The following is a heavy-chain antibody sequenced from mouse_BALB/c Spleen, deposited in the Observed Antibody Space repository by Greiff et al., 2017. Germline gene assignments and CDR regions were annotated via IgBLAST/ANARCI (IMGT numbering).Heavy chain of an antibody. CDR3: AREGAYYGNYGYAMDY. D-gene: IGHD2-10*01. CDR1: GYSITSGYY. Sequence: EVKLVESGPGLVKPSQSLSLTCSVTGYSITSGYYWNWIRQFPGNKLEWMGYISYDGSNNYNPSLKNRISITRDTSKNQFFLKLNSVTTEDTATYYCAREGAYYGNYGYAMDYWGQGTSVTVSS. CDR2: ISYDGSN. V-gene: IGHV3-6*02. J-gene: IGHJ4*01.